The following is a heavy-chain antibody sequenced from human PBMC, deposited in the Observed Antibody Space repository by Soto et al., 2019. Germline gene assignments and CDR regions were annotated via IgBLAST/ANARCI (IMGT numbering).Heavy chain of an antibody. CDR3: AGEGGGSSSYYYYGMDV. J-gene: IGHJ6*02. CDR1: GYTFTGYY. V-gene: IGHV1-2*04. D-gene: IGHD6-6*01. Sequence: ASVKVSCKASGYTFTGYYMHWVRQAPGQGLEWMGWINPNSGGTNYAQKFQGWVTMTRDTSISTAYMELSRLRSDDTAVYYCAGEGGGSSSYYYYGMDVWGQGTTVTVSS. CDR2: INPNSGGT.